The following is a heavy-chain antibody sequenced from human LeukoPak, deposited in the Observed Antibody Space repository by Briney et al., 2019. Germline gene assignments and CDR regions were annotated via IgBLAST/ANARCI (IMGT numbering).Heavy chain of an antibody. CDR1: GFTFSSYA. J-gene: IGHJ4*02. V-gene: IGHV3-23*01. CDR3: AKPVIGYCSGGSCYGDY. Sequence: QTGGSLRLSRAASGFTFSSYAMSWVRQAPGKGLEWVSAISGSGGSTHYADSVKGRFTISRDNSKNTLYLQMNSLRAEDTAVYYCAKPVIGYCSGGSCYGDYWGQGTLVTVSS. D-gene: IGHD2-15*01. CDR2: ISGSGGST.